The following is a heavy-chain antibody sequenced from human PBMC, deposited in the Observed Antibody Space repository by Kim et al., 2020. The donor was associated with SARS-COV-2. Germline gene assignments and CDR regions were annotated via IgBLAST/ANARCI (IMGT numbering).Heavy chain of an antibody. CDR3: ARDVTVTAHYYYGMDV. CDR1: GFTFSNYV. Sequence: GGSLRLSCAASGFTFSNYVMHWVRQAPGKGLEWVAATLYDGSDKYYADSVKGRFTISRDNSKNTLYLQMNSLRVEDTAVYYCARDVTVTAHYYYGMDVWGLGTTVTASS. D-gene: IGHD4-4*01. CDR2: TLYDGSDK. J-gene: IGHJ6*02. V-gene: IGHV3-33*01.